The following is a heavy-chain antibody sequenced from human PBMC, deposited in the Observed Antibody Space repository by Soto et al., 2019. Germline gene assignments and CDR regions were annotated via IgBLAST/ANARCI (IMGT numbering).Heavy chain of an antibody. CDR2: ISSSGSPT. CDR1: GFTFSDYY. V-gene: IGHV3-11*01. J-gene: IGHJ6*02. CDR3: PGVTDRRNYYGMDV. Sequence: GSLRLSCSASGFTFSDYYMSWIRQPPGKGLEWVSFISSSGSPTKYADSVKGRFTISRDNAQNSLYSQMNSLRAEDTAVYYCPGVTDRRNYYGMDVCGQGPRITASS.